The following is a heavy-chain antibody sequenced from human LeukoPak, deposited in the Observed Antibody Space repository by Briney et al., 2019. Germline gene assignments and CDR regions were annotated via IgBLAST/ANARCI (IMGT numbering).Heavy chain of an antibody. D-gene: IGHD3-3*01. CDR2: IYYSGGT. Sequence: SETLSLTCTVSGGSISSNGYYWAWFRQPPGKGLEWIGSIYYSGGTYYNPSLKSRVTISIDTSKNQFSLKLRSVTAADTAVYYCARGVTIFGVGTDAFDIWGQGTMVTVSS. V-gene: IGHV4-39*07. CDR1: GGSISSNGYY. CDR3: ARGVTIFGVGTDAFDI. J-gene: IGHJ3*02.